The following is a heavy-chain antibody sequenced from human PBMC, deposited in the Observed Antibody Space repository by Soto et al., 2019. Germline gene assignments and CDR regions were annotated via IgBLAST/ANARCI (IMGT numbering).Heavy chain of an antibody. D-gene: IGHD2-15*01. J-gene: IGHJ6*02. CDR1: GFIVSNKY. CDR3: ARDDVLCDGGRCYGVPLDV. CDR2: IQSGGPT. Sequence: PGGSLRLSGAACGFIVSNKYMSWVRQAAGKGLERVSVIQSGGPTYYADSVKGRFTISRDTSENTVHLQMERLRAEDTAVYYCARDDVLCDGGRCYGVPLDVWGQGTRVTVS. V-gene: IGHV3-66*01.